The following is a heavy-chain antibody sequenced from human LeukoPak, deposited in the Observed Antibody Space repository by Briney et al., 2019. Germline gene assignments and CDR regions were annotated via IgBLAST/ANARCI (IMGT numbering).Heavy chain of an antibody. CDR2: IYPGDSDT. Sequence: GESLKISFKGSGYSFTNYWIGWVRQMPGKGLDWMGIIYPGDSDTRYSPSFQGQVTISADKSTSTAFLQWSSLKASDSAMYYCARSTQQLVAPHFDYWGLGTLVTVSS. CDR1: GYSFTNYW. J-gene: IGHJ4*02. V-gene: IGHV5-51*01. D-gene: IGHD6-6*01. CDR3: ARSTQQLVAPHFDY.